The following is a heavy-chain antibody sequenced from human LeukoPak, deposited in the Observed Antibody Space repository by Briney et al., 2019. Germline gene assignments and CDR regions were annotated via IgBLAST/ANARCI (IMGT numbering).Heavy chain of an antibody. CDR1: GYTFTSYY. CDR2: INPSGGST. D-gene: IGHD6-13*01. Sequence: ASVKVSCKASGYTFTSYYMHWVRQAPGQGLEWMGIINPSGGSTSYAQKFQGRVTMTRDTSTSTVYMELSRLRSDDTAVYYCARKIAAAKDYYGMDVWGQGTTVTVSS. V-gene: IGHV1-46*01. J-gene: IGHJ6*02. CDR3: ARKIAAAKDYYGMDV.